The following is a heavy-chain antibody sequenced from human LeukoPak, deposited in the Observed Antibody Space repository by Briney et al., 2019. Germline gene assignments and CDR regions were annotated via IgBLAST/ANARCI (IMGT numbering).Heavy chain of an antibody. V-gene: IGHV3-23*05. D-gene: IGHD1-26*01. J-gene: IGHJ6*02. CDR1: GFTFRSYG. CDR3: AHLVWEYVGGLDV. Sequence: GGSLRLSCVASGFTFRSYGMNWVRQAPGKGLEWVSGIYTNGRDTRYADSVKGRFTISRDNSKNTLYLQTHSLRVEDTAVYYCAHLVWEYVGGLDVWGQGTTVTVSS. CDR2: IYTNGRDT.